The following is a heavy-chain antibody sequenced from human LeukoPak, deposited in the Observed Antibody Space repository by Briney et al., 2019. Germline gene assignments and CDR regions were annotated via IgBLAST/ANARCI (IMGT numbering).Heavy chain of an antibody. CDR2: IYYSGST. CDR1: GGSISSYY. Sequence: SETLSLTCTVSGGSISSYYWSWIRQPPGKGLEWIGYIYYSGSTNYNPSLKSRVTISVVTSKIQFSLKLSSVTAADTAVYYCGRHLYGSGSSRGFDYWGQGTLVTVSS. CDR3: GRHLYGSGSSRGFDY. V-gene: IGHV4-59*08. J-gene: IGHJ4*02. D-gene: IGHD3-10*01.